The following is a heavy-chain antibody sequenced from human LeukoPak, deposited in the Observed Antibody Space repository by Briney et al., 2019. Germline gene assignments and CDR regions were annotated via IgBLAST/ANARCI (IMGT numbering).Heavy chain of an antibody. Sequence: PGRSLRLSCAASGFTFSSYGMHWVRQAPGKGLEWVAVISYDGSNKYYADSVKGRFTISRDNSKNTLHLQMNSLRAEDTAVYYCAKASRPHRGFGESYYKDWFDPWGQGTLVTVSS. J-gene: IGHJ5*02. CDR3: AKASRPHRGFGESYYKDWFDP. D-gene: IGHD3-10*01. CDR1: GFTFSSYG. CDR2: ISYDGSNK. V-gene: IGHV3-30*18.